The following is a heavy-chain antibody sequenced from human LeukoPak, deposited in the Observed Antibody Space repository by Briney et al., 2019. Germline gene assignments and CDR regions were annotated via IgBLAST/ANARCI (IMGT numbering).Heavy chain of an antibody. CDR1: GFTFSSYA. CDR3: AKVGIWGSSGRYLDY. D-gene: IGHD6-19*01. V-gene: IGHV3-23*01. Sequence: GGSLRLSCAASGFTFSSYAMTWVRQAPGKGLEWVSTISSSSGSTYSADSVKGRFTISRDNSKNTLYLQMNSLRAEDTALYYCAKVGIWGSSGRYLDYWGQGTLVTVSS. CDR2: ISSSSGST. J-gene: IGHJ4*02.